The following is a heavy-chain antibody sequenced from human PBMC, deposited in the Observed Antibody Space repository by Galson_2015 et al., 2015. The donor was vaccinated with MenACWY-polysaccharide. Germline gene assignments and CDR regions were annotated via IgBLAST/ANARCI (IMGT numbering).Heavy chain of an antibody. J-gene: IGHJ4*02. Sequence: SVKVSCKASGYKFTSYDINWVRQATGQGLEWMGWMNPNSGNTGYAKKFQGRVTMTSSSAMSTAFMELRGLRSEDTAVYYCARIIARKYTFSDSWGQGTLVTVSS. D-gene: IGHD2-21*01. V-gene: IGHV1-8*01. CDR3: ARIIARKYTFSDS. CDR2: MNPNSGNT. CDR1: GYKFTSYD.